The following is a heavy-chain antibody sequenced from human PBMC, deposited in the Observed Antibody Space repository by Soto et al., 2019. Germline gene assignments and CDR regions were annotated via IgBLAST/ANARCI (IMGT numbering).Heavy chain of an antibody. V-gene: IGHV1-3*01. J-gene: IGHJ3*02. D-gene: IGHD5-12*01. CDR2: IHAGNGYT. Sequence: QVQLVQSGAQVKKPGASVKVSGKASGYTFDNYALHWVRQAPGRRLEWMGWIHAGNGYTKYSQSFQGRVTITRDTSASTVHMDLSSLRSEDTAVYSCGRVPYSGYDFKLAFDIWGQGTMVTVSS. CDR1: GYTFDNYA. CDR3: GRVPYSGYDFKLAFDI.